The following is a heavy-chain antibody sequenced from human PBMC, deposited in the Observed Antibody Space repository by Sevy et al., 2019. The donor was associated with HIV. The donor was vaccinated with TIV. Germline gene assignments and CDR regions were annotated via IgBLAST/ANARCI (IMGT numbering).Heavy chain of an antibody. V-gene: IGHV3-11*06. CDR2: ISSSSSYT. Sequence: GGSLRLSCAASGFTFSDYYMSWIRQAPGKGLEWVSYISSSSSYTNYADSVKGRFTISRDNAKNSLYLQMNSLRAEDTAVYYCARDKVATSYYYYGMDVWGQGTTVTVSS. D-gene: IGHD5-12*01. CDR3: ARDKVATSYYYYGMDV. CDR1: GFTFSDYY. J-gene: IGHJ6*02.